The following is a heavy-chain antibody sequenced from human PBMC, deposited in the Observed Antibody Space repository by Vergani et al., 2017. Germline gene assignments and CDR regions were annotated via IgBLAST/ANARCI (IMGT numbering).Heavy chain of an antibody. V-gene: IGHV3-23*03. CDR2: IFSDGSTT. J-gene: IGHJ4*02. D-gene: IGHD2-15*01. Sequence: EVQLLESGGDLVQPGGSLRLSCAASGFTFSSYAMSWVRQAPGKGLEWVSLIFSDGSTTYYADSVKGRFTLSRDKSNNTLYLQMNSLRAEDTAVYYCAKPLCSGGACYYFDYWGQGTLVTVSS. CDR1: GFTFSSYA. CDR3: AKPLCSGGACYYFDY.